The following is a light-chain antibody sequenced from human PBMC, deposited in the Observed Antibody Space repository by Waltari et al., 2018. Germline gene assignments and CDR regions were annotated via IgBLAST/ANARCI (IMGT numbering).Light chain of an antibody. J-gene: IGKJ4*01. CDR2: GAS. V-gene: IGKV3-20*01. Sequence: EIVLTQSPGTLSLSPGDRATLSCRASPTVRTTYLAWYQQKPGQAPTLLIDGASSRATGIPDRCSGSGSGTDFSLTISSLEPEDFAVYYCQQYDISPLTFGGGTKVEIK. CDR1: PTVRTTY. CDR3: QQYDISPLT.